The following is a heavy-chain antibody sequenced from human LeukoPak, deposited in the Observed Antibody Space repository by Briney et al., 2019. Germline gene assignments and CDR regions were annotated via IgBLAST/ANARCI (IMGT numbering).Heavy chain of an antibody. Sequence: PGGSLRLSCAASGFTFSSYAMSWVRQAPGKGLEWVSAISGSGGSTYYADSVKGRFTISRDNSKNTLYLQMNSLRAEDTAVYYCAKNPKETSGYYSYFDYWGQGTLVTVSS. D-gene: IGHD3-22*01. V-gene: IGHV3-23*01. J-gene: IGHJ4*02. CDR1: GFTFSSYA. CDR3: AKNPKETSGYYSYFDY. CDR2: ISGSGGST.